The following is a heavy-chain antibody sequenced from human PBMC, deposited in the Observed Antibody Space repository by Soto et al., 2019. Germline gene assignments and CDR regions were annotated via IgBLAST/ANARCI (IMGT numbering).Heavy chain of an antibody. J-gene: IGHJ6*03. CDR3: ARAPCSGGSCYGQAYYYYYMDV. Sequence: SETLSLTCTVSCGSISRYYWSWIRQPPGKGLEWIGYIYYSGSTNYNPSLKSRVTISVDTSKNQFSLKLSSVTAADTAVYYCARAPCSGGSCYGQAYYYYYMDVWGKGTTVTVSS. CDR1: CGSISRYY. CDR2: IYYSGST. D-gene: IGHD2-15*01. V-gene: IGHV4-59*01.